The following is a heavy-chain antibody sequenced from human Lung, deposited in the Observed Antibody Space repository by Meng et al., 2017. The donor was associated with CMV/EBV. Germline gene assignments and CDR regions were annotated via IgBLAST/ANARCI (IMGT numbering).Heavy chain of an antibody. J-gene: IGHJ4*02. CDR1: GFTFSNYA. CDR3: AKGDDSGWSPVDY. V-gene: IGHV3-23*03. CDR2: IYSDGSST. D-gene: IGHD3-22*01. Sequence: GESXKISXAASGFTFSNYAMNWVRQAPGKGLEWVSVIYSDGSSTYYADSVKGRFTISRDNSKNTLDLQMNSLRAEDTAVYYCAKGDDSGWSPVDYWGQGTLVTVSS.